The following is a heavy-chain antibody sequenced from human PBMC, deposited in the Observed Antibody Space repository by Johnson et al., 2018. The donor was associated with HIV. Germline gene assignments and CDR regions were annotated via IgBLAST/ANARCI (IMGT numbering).Heavy chain of an antibody. CDR1: GFTFSSYG. V-gene: IGHV3-30*02. CDR3: AKVGATVVTPRGEAFDI. J-gene: IGHJ3*02. CDR2: IRYDGSNK. Sequence: QEKLVESGGGVVQPGGSLRLSCAASGFTFSSYGMHWVRQAPGKGLEWVAFIRYDGSNKYYADSVRGRFTISRENSKNTLYLQMNSLRAEDTAVYYCAKVGATVVTPRGEAFDIWGQGAMVTVSS. D-gene: IGHD4-23*01.